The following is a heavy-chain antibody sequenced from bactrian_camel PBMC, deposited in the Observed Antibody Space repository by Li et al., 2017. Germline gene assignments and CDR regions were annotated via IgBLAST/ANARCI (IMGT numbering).Heavy chain of an antibody. CDR2: FDRDGTT. D-gene: IGHD3*01. CDR3: AAAHLPGPLYMGWVPSATYFGY. Sequence: QLVESGGGSVQAGGSLRLSCAASGDISGGYCMAWFREAPGKDREAVAIFDRDGTTNYADSVKGRFTISQDNAKRTLTLQMNNVEPEDTAMYFCAAAHLPGPLYMGWVPSATYFGYWGQGTQVTVS. V-gene: IGHV3S55*01. J-gene: IGHJ6*01. CDR1: GDISGGYC.